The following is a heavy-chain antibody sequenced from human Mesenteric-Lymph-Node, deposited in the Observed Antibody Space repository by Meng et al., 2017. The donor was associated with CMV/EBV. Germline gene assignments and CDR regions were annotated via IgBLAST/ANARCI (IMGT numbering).Heavy chain of an antibody. CDR3: AYFADLPPLW. D-gene: IGHD2/OR15-2a*01. J-gene: IGHJ4*02. CDR2: TYYTSESSN. CDR1: WVSVFCNHGA. V-gene: IGHV6-1*01. Sequence: FTNSWVSVFCNHGACNRTGQFPERMLEWLGRTYYTSESSNDYPVSVKSRIIVNLDTSKNQLSLHLNFVAPEDTAVYYCAYFADLPPLWWGQGTLVTVSS.